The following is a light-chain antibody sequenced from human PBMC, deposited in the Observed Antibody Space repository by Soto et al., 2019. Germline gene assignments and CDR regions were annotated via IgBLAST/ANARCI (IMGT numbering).Light chain of an antibody. Sequence: DIQMTQSPSTLSASVGDRVTITCRASQSISTWLAWYQQKIGKAPKRLIYDASTLESGVPSRFSGSGSGTEFTLTISSLQPDDFATYYCQQYLTYSSLTFGGGTKVEIK. CDR1: QSISTW. V-gene: IGKV1-5*01. CDR3: QQYLTYSSLT. J-gene: IGKJ4*01. CDR2: DAS.